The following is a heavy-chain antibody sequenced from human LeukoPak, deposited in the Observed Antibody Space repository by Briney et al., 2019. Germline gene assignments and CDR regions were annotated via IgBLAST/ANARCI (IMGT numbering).Heavy chain of an antibody. CDR2: IIPIFGTA. J-gene: IGHJ4*02. Sequence: ASVKVSCKASGGTFSSYAISWVRQAPGQGLELMGWIIPIFGTANYAQKFQGRVTITTDESTSTAYMELSSLRSEDTAVYYCARDILGYYDSSGYYSDYRGQGTLVTVSS. V-gene: IGHV1-69*05. CDR1: GGTFSSYA. D-gene: IGHD3-22*01. CDR3: ARDILGYYDSSGYYSDY.